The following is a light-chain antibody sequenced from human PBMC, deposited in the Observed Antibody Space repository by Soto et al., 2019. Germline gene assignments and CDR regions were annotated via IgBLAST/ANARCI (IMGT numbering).Light chain of an antibody. CDR2: GAS. CDR3: QKYNSAPNT. J-gene: IGKJ2*01. Sequence: DIRMTQSPSSLSASVGDRVTITCRTSQDISNHLAWYQQKPGKVPKLLIYGASKFQTGVHSRFSGSGSGTLFTLTISSLQPEDVATYYCQKYNSAPNTFGQGTRLEIK. V-gene: IGKV1-27*01. CDR1: QDISNH.